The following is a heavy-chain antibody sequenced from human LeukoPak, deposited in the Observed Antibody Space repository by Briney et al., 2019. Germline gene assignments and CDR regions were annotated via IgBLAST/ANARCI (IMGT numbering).Heavy chain of an antibody. CDR3: ARRGDGGAYYYNDY. D-gene: IGHD3-22*01. CDR2: LNWIGGST. V-gene: IGHV3-20*04. CDR1: GFTFDVYV. Sequence: GGSLRLSCAPSGFTFDVYVLSWVPHAPGKGLECVSDLNWIGGSTGYADSVKCRFTISRDNTKNSLYMQISSLRAEDTALYYCARRGDGGAYYYNDYWGQGTLVTVSS. J-gene: IGHJ4*02.